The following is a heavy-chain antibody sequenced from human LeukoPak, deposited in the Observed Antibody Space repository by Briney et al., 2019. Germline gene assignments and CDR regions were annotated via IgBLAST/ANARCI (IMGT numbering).Heavy chain of an antibody. Sequence: GGSLRLSCAASGFTFSGYGMHWVRQAPGKGLEWVAFIRYDGSNKYYADSVKGRFTISRDNSKNTLYLQMNSLRAEDTAVYYCAKAWYSSGWYWFDPWGQGTLVTVSS. CDR3: AKAWYSSGWYWFDP. CDR1: GFTFSGYG. J-gene: IGHJ5*02. CDR2: IRYDGSNK. V-gene: IGHV3-30*02. D-gene: IGHD6-19*01.